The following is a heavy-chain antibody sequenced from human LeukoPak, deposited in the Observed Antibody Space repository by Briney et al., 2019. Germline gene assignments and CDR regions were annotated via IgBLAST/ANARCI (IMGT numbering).Heavy chain of an antibody. CDR1: GYTFTDYY. CDR3: ATASVYCSSTSCYGGFDP. J-gene: IGHJ5*02. CDR2: VDPEDGKT. V-gene: IGHV1-69-2*01. D-gene: IGHD2-2*01. Sequence: EALVKISCKVSGYTFTDYYMHWVQQAPGKGLEWMGLVDPEDGKTIYAEKFQGRVTITADTPTDTAYMELSSLRSEDTAVYYCATASVYCSSTSCYGGFDPWGQGTLVTVSS.